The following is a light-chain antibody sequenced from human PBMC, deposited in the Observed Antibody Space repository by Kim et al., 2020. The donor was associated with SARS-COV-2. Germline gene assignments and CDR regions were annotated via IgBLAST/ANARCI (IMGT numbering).Light chain of an antibody. CDR3: QHYSDWPQ. CDR2: DAS. CDR1: QSVRTN. V-gene: IGKV3-15*01. J-gene: IGKJ2*01. Sequence: EVVMTQSPDILSVSPGEGATLSCRASQSVRTNLAWYQHKPGQAPRLLISDASTRAPGIPARFSGGGSETEFTLSISSLQSEDFAVYYCQHYSDWPQFGQGTKLEI.